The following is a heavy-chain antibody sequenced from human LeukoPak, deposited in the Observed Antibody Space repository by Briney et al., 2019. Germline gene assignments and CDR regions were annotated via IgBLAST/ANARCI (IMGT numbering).Heavy chain of an antibody. D-gene: IGHD3-9*01. CDR3: ARGAPNYDILTGYYGGDY. CDR1: GGTFSSYA. V-gene: IGHV1-69*06. Sequence: ASVKVSCKASGGTFSSYAISWVRQAPGQGLEWMGGIIPIFGTANYAQKFQGRVTITADKSTSTAYMELSSLRSEDTAVYYCARGAPNYDILTGYYGGDYWGQGTLVTVSS. J-gene: IGHJ4*02. CDR2: IIPIFGTA.